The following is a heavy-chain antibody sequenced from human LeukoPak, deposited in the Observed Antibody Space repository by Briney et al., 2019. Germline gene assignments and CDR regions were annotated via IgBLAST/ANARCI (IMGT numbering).Heavy chain of an antibody. J-gene: IGHJ4*02. CDR2: ISYDRSNK. V-gene: IGHV3-30*04. D-gene: IGHD2-15*01. CDR3: ARDDEVVAATGTFDY. CDR1: GFTFSSYA. Sequence: GGSLRLSCAASGFTFSSYAMHWVRQAPGKGLEWVAVISYDRSNKYYADSVKGRFTISRDSSKNTLYLQMNSLRAEDTAVYYCARDDEVVAATGTFDYWGQGTLVTVSS.